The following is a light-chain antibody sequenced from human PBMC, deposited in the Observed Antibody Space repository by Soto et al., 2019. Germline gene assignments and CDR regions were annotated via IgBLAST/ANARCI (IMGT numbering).Light chain of an antibody. CDR2: EGS. CDR1: SSDVGSYNL. J-gene: IGLJ2*01. V-gene: IGLV2-23*01. Sequence: QSVLTQPASVSGSPGQSITISCTGTSSDVGSYNLVSWYQQHPGKATKLMIYEGSKRPSGVSNRFSGSKSGNTAFLTISGLQAEDEADYYCCSYSGSSTLVFGGGTKLTGL. CDR3: CSYSGSSTLV.